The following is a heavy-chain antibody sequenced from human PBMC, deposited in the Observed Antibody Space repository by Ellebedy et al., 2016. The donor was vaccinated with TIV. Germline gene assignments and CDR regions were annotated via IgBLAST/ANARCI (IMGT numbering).Heavy chain of an antibody. V-gene: IGHV3-30*04. CDR1: GFTFSSSI. J-gene: IGHJ4*02. CDR2: ILPDGRDK. CDR3: ARGLARDY. Sequence: GESLKISCAASGFTFSSSILHWVRQAPGKGLEWVALILPDGRDKQYGDSVKGRSTISRDDSRNTLYLQMDSLRTEDTALYYCARGLARDYWGQGTLVSVSS.